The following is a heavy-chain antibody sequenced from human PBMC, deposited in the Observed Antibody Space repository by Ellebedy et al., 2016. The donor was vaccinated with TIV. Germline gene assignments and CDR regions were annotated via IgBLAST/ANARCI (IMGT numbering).Heavy chain of an antibody. J-gene: IGHJ4*02. CDR1: GYTFTAYY. V-gene: IGHV1-46*01. CDR3: PRGVGATLPLAY. Sequence: AASVKVSCKASGYTFTAYYIHWVRQAPGQGLEWMGWINHHGGRTTYAQTFQGRVTMTRDTSTNTLSMDLSGLSSGDTAVYYCPRGVGATLPLAYWGQGTPVTVSS. CDR2: INHHGGRT. D-gene: IGHD1-26*01.